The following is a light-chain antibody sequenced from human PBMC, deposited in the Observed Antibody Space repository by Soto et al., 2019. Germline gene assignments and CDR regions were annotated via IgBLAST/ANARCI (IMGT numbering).Light chain of an antibody. V-gene: IGKV3-20*01. CDR3: QQYGSSPPYT. Sequence: EIVLTQSPGTLSLSPGERATLSCRASQSVSSSYLAWYQQKPGQAPRLLIYGASSRATGIPDRFSGSGSGIDFTLTINRLEPEDFAVYYCQQYGSSPPYTFGQGTKLEIK. J-gene: IGKJ2*01. CDR1: QSVSSSY. CDR2: GAS.